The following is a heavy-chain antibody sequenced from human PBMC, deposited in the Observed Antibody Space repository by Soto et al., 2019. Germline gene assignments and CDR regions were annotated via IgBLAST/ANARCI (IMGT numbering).Heavy chain of an antibody. CDR3: ARGVPRVYGMDV. J-gene: IGHJ6*02. CDR2: INGDESTT. V-gene: IGHV3-74*01. D-gene: IGHD6-13*01. Sequence: GGSLRLSCAASGFTFSTYWMRWVRQAPGEGLVWVSRINGDESTTNYADSVEGRFTISRDNAKNTLYLQMSSLRAEDTAVYYCARGVPRVYGMDVWGQGTKVTVSS. CDR1: GFTFSTYW.